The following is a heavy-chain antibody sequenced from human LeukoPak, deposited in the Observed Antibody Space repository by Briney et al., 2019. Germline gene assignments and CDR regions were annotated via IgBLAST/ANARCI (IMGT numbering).Heavy chain of an antibody. Sequence: GGSLRLSCAASGFTFSSYAMSWVRQAPGKGLEWVSAISGSGGSTYYADSVKGRFTISRDNSKNTLYLQMKSLRAEDTAVYYCAKVLYGSGSPTYFDYWAREPWSPSPQ. CDR2: ISGSGGST. CDR1: GFTFSSYA. J-gene: IGHJ4*02. V-gene: IGHV3-23*01. D-gene: IGHD3-10*01. CDR3: AKVLYGSGSPTYFDY.